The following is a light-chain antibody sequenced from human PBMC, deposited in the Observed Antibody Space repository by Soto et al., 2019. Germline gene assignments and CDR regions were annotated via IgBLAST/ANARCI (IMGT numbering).Light chain of an antibody. V-gene: IGKV3-20*01. CDR2: GAS. Sequence: DIVLAPSPCTVSLPLGERATLSCRASQSVAIRNLAWYQQKSGQAPRLLIYGASSRAIHTPDRFICCGSGTDFTRTISGLEPAAVPVYCSQQYPSSPQVTCGEGTRLEIK. CDR3: QQYPSSPQVT. CDR1: QSVAIRN. J-gene: IGKJ5*01.